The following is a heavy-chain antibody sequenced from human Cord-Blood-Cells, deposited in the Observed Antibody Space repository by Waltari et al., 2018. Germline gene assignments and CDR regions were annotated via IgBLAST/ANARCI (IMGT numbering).Heavy chain of an antibody. CDR2: IYYSGSP. D-gene: IGHD7-27*01. CDR3: ARVGSPRTGEVDY. J-gene: IGHJ4*02. CDR1: GGSISRGGYY. V-gene: IGHV4-31*03. Sequence: QVQLQESGAGLVKPSQTLSLTCTVSGGSISRGGYYWSWSRQHPGKGLEWIGYIYYSGSPYYNPSLKSRVNIAVDTSKIQFSRKLSSVTAADTAVYYGARVGSPRTGEVDYWGQGTLVTVSS.